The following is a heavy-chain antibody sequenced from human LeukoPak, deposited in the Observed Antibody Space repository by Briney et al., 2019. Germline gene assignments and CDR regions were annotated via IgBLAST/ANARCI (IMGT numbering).Heavy chain of an antibody. CDR3: VREDYNDSGWYFDL. CDR2: IKTDGSRT. Sequence: GGSLRLSCAASGXTFSSHWMHWVSQAPGKGLVSVSRIKTDGSRTTYADSVKGRFTISRDNAKNTLYLQMNSLRAEDTAVYYCVREDYNDSGWYFDLWGRGTLVTVSS. V-gene: IGHV3-74*01. CDR1: GXTFSSHW. J-gene: IGHJ2*01. D-gene: IGHD4-17*01.